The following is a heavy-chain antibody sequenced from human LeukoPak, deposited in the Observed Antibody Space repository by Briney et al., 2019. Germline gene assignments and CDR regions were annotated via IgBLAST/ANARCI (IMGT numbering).Heavy chain of an antibody. Sequence: PGGSLRLSCAASDSSFTTYSMNWVRQAPGMGLEWVSSISISGPFIYYANSVKGRFTISRDNAKNSLYLQMNSLRAEDTAVYYCASRSCSNGVCPFDFWGQGTLATVSS. J-gene: IGHJ4*02. CDR1: DSSFTTYS. V-gene: IGHV3-21*01. CDR2: ISISGPFI. D-gene: IGHD2-8*01. CDR3: ASRSCSNGVCPFDF.